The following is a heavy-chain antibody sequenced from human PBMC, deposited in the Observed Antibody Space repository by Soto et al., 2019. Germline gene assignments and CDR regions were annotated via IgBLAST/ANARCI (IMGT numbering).Heavy chain of an antibody. CDR3: GRRMNGGATDY. CDR1: GFTFSSYW. CDR2: IKQDGSEK. V-gene: IGHV3-7*03. Sequence: EVQLVESGGGLVQPGGSLRLSCAASGFTFSSYWMSWVRQAPGKGLEWVANIKQDGSEKYYVDSVKGRFTISRDSAKNSLYLQMNSLRAEDTAVYYCGRRMNGGATDYWGQGTLVTVSS. D-gene: IGHD1-26*01. J-gene: IGHJ4*02.